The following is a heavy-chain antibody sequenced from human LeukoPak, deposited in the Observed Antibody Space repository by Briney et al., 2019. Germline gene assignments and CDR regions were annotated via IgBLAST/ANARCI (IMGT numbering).Heavy chain of an antibody. CDR2: ISSSGSTI. J-gene: IGHJ4*02. V-gene: IGHV3-48*04. Sequence: PGGSLRLSCVASGFTFSTYRMNGVRQAPGKGLEWVSYISSSGSTIYYADSVKGRFTISRDNAKNSLYLQMNSLRAEDTAVYYCARAVITMVRGVIDYWGQGTLVTVSS. CDR1: GFTFSTYR. D-gene: IGHD3-10*01. CDR3: ARAVITMVRGVIDY.